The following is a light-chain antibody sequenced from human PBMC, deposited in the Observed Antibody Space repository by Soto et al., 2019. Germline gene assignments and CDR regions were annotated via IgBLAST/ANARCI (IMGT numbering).Light chain of an antibody. V-gene: IGLV2-14*03. CDR1: SRDIGGYNY. J-gene: IGLJ2*01. CDR3: SSYTSSNTLV. Sequence: QSALTQPASVSGSPGQSITISCTGTSRDIGGYNYVSWYQQHPGKAPKLMIYAVTNRPSGVSNRFSGSKSGNTASLTISGLQAEDEADYYCSSYTSSNTLVFGGGTKLTVL. CDR2: AVT.